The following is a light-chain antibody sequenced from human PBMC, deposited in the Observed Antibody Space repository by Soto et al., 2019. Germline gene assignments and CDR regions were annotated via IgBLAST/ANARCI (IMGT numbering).Light chain of an antibody. CDR2: GAS. Sequence: EIVLTQSPGTVSLSPGERATLSCRASQRVSSSYLAWYQQKPGQAPRLLIYGASTRATGIPDRFSGSGSGTDFTLTISRLEPEDFAVYYCQQYGSSQWAFGQGTKVEIK. CDR3: QQYGSSQWA. V-gene: IGKV3-20*01. CDR1: QRVSSSY. J-gene: IGKJ1*01.